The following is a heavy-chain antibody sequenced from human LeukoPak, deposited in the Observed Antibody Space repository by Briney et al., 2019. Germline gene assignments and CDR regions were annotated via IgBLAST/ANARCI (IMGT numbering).Heavy chain of an antibody. CDR2: INHSGST. V-gene: IGHV4-34*01. CDR1: GGSFSGYY. D-gene: IGHD6-13*01. J-gene: IGHJ6*03. CDR3: ARRNIAAAGTFGFPYYYYYMDV. Sequence: SETLSLTCAVYGGSFSGYYWSWIRQPPGKGLEWIGEINHSGSTNYNPSLKSRVTISVDTSKNQFSLKLSSVTAADTAVYYCARRNIAAAGTFGFPYYYYYMDVWGKGTTVTISS.